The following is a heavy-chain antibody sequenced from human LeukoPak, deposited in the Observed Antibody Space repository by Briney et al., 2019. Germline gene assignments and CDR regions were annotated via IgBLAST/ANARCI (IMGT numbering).Heavy chain of an antibody. CDR3: ATLQQLEYYYYYGMDV. D-gene: IGHD6-13*01. J-gene: IGHJ6*02. V-gene: IGHV4-34*01. CDR1: GGSFSGYY. CDR2: INHSGST. Sequence: PSETLSLTCAVYGGSFSGYYWSWIRQPPGKGLEWIGEINHSGSTNYNPSLKSRVTISVDTSKNQFSLKLSSVTAADTAVYYCATLQQLEYYYYYGMDVWGQGTTVTVSS.